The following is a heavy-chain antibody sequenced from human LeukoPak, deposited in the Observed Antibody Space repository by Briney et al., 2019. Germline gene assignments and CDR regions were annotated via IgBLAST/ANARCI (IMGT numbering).Heavy chain of an antibody. D-gene: IGHD2-2*01. V-gene: IGHV1-69*05. CDR2: IIPIFGTA. J-gene: IGHJ6*03. CDR3: ARGDIVVVAGAGYDMDV. Sequence: ASVKVSCKASGGTFSSYAISWVRQAPGQGLEWMGGIIPIFGTANYAQKFQGRVTITTDESTSTAYMELSSLRSEDTTVYYCARGDIVVVAGAGYDMDVWGKGTTVTVSS. CDR1: GGTFSSYA.